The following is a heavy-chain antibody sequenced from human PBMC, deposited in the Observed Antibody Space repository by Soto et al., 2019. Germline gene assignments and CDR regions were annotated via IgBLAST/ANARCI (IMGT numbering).Heavy chain of an antibody. D-gene: IGHD6-13*01. CDR1: GYTLTELS. CDR2: FDPEDGET. J-gene: IGHJ6*02. Sequence: QVQLVQSGAEVKKPGASVKVSCKVSGYTLTELSMHWVRQAPGKGLEWMGGFDPEDGETIYAQKFQGRVTMTEDTSTDTAYMELSSLRSEDTAVYYCARTGYSSSWYGNYYYGMDVWGQGTTVTVSS. CDR3: ARTGYSSSWYGNYYYGMDV. V-gene: IGHV1-24*01.